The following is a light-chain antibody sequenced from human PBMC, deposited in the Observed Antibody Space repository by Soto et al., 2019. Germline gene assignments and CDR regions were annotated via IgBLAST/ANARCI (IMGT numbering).Light chain of an antibody. V-gene: IGKV3-20*01. CDR3: QQYGYSWT. J-gene: IGKJ1*01. Sequence: IVLTQSPTTLSSFPGDRATLSCRASQYINTRLAWYQHRPGQAPRLLIYGASSRATGIPDRFSGSGSGTDFTLTISRLEPEDFAVYYCQQYGYSWTFGQGTKVDIK. CDR1: QYINTR. CDR2: GAS.